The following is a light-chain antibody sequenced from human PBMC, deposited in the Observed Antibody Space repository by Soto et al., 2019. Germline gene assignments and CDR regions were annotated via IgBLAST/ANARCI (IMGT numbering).Light chain of an antibody. CDR1: SSDVGGYNY. V-gene: IGLV2-8*01. Sequence: QSALTQPPSASGSPGQSATISCTGTSSDVGGYNYVSWYQQHPGKAPKLIIYEVSQRPSGVPDRFSGSKSGNTASLTVSGLQTEDEADYYCSAYAGSNNFVFGSGTKVTVL. J-gene: IGLJ1*01. CDR2: EVS. CDR3: SAYAGSNNFV.